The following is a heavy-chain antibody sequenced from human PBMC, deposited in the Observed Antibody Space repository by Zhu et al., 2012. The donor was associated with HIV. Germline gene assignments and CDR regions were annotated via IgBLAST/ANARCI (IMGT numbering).Heavy chain of an antibody. Sequence: QVQLQESGPGLVKPSETLSLTCTVSGGSISSTSCYWGWIRQPPGKGLEWIGSIHYSGSTYDSPSLKSRVTISVDTSKNQFSLKLSSVTAADTAVYYCARHVQGGXVAGNRFDPWGQGILVTVSS. CDR3: ARHVQGGXVAGNRFDP. CDR1: GGSISSTSCY. V-gene: IGHV4-39*01. J-gene: IGHJ5*02. CDR2: IHYSGST. D-gene: IGHD6-19*01.